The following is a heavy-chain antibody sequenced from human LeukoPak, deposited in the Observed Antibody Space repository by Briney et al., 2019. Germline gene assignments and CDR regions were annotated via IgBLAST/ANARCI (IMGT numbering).Heavy chain of an antibody. D-gene: IGHD3-3*01. CDR1: GFTFSSYW. V-gene: IGHV3-7*01. CDR3: ARAWSNTYYDFWSGYYTGYYYYYGMDV. J-gene: IGHJ6*02. CDR2: IKQDGSEK. Sequence: PGRSLRLSCAASGFTFSSYWMSWVRQAPGKGLEWVANIKQDGSEKYYVDSVKGRFTISRDNAKNSLYLQMNSLRAEDTAVYYCARAWSNTYYDFWSGYYTGYYYYYGMDVWGQGTTVTVSS.